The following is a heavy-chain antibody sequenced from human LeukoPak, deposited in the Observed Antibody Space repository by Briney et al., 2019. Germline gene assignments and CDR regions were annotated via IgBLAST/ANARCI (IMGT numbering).Heavy chain of an antibody. Sequence: SETLSLTCTVSGVSISSYYWSWIRQPAGKGLEWIGRIYTSGSTNYNPSLKSRVTMSVDTSKNQFSLKLSSVTAADTAVYYCAREPNYDFWSGYEREGNAFDIWGQGTMVTVSS. CDR2: IYTSGST. CDR3: AREPNYDFWSGYEREGNAFDI. V-gene: IGHV4-4*07. J-gene: IGHJ3*02. CDR1: GVSISSYY. D-gene: IGHD3-3*01.